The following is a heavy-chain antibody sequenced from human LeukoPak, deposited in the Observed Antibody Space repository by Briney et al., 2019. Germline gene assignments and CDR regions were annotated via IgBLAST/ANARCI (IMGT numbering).Heavy chain of an antibody. CDR2: ISDIGTTQ. V-gene: IGHV3-48*03. CDR3: ARDRSKVTAYDDALDI. Sequence: GGSLRLSCAASGFTFRSYELNWVRQAPGKALEWASYISDIGTTQHYADSVKGRFIISRDNAKNSLYLQMNSLTAADTAVYYCARDRSKVTAYDDALDIWGQGTMVIVSS. CDR1: GFTFRSYE. D-gene: IGHD2-21*02. J-gene: IGHJ3*02.